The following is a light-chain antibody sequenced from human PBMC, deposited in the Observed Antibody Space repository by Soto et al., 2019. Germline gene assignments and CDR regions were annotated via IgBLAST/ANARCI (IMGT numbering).Light chain of an antibody. Sequence: EIVLTQSPATLSLSPGERATLSCRASQSVSSYLAWYQQKPGQAPRLLIYDASNRATGIPARFSGSGSGTDFTLTISSIGPEDFAVYYCQQRSNLVTFGQGTKVEIK. CDR2: DAS. J-gene: IGKJ1*01. CDR1: QSVSSY. CDR3: QQRSNLVT. V-gene: IGKV3-11*01.